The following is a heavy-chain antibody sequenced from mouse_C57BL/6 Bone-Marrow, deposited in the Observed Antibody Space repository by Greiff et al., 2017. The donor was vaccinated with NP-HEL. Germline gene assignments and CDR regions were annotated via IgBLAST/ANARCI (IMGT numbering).Heavy chain of an antibody. CDR3: ARVIYYDYERLYYYAMDY. V-gene: IGHV2-9*02. CDR2: IWAGGST. CDR1: GFPLTSYG. J-gene: IGHJ4*01. Sequence: QVHVKQSGPGLVAPSQSLSITCTVSGFPLTSYGVHWVRQPPGKGLEWLGVIWAGGSTNYNSALMSRLSISKDNSKSQVFLKMNSLQTDDTAMYYCARVIYYDYERLYYYAMDYWGQGTSVTVSS. D-gene: IGHD2-4*01.